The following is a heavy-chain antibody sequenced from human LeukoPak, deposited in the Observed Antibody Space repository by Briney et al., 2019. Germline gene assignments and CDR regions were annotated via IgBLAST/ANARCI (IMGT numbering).Heavy chain of an antibody. Sequence: GGSLRLSCAASGFTSSDYYMSWIRQAPGKGLEWVSYISSSSSYTNYADSVKGRFTISRDNAKNSLYLQMNSLRAEDTAVYYCARDRLKDAAAGTSFLFVYWGQGTLVTVSS. J-gene: IGHJ4*02. CDR2: ISSSSSYT. CDR3: ARDRLKDAAAGTSFLFVY. D-gene: IGHD6-13*01. CDR1: GFTSSDYY. V-gene: IGHV3-11*06.